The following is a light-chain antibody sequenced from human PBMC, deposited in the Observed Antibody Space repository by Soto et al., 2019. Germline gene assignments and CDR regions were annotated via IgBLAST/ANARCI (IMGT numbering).Light chain of an antibody. Sequence: ELVLTQSPGTLSLSPGERATLSCRASQSVTNNYLAWYQQKTGQTPRLIVYLASSRAPGIPDRFSGSGSGTHFPLTLRRVESGDFAVYYWQQYGSSPWTFGQGTMVEIK. CDR3: QQYGSSPWT. J-gene: IGKJ1*01. CDR2: LAS. CDR1: QSVTNNY. V-gene: IGKV3-20*01.